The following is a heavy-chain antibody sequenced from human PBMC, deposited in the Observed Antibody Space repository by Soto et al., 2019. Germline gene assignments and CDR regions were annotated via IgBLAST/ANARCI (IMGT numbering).Heavy chain of an antibody. Sequence: PSETLSLTCTVSGGSVSSGSYYWSWIRQPPGKGLEWIGYIYYSGSTNYNPSLKRRVTISVDTSKNQFSLKLSSVTAADTAVYYCARDRVVVVAATRAGHWFDPWGQGTLVTVSS. CDR3: ARDRVVVVAATRAGHWFDP. CDR2: IYYSGST. D-gene: IGHD2-15*01. J-gene: IGHJ5*02. V-gene: IGHV4-61*01. CDR1: GGSVSSGSYY.